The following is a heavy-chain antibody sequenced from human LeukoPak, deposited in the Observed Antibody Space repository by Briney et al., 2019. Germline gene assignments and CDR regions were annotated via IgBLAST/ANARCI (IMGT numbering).Heavy chain of an antibody. J-gene: IGHJ4*02. CDR2: ISWNSGSI. Sequence: GGSLRLSCAASGFTFDDYAMHWVRQAPGQGLEWVSGISWNSGSIGYADSVKGRFTISRDNAKNSLYLQMNSLRAEDTALYYCARSGDSSGWYYFDYWGQGTLVTVSS. CDR1: GFTFDDYA. V-gene: IGHV3-9*01. D-gene: IGHD6-19*01. CDR3: ARSGDSSGWYYFDY.